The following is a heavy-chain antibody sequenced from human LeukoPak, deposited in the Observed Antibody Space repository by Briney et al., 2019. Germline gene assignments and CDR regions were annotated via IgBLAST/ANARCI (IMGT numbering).Heavy chain of an antibody. D-gene: IGHD3-10*01. V-gene: IGHV3-7*04. Sequence: PGGSLRLSCAASGFTFSSYSMNWVRQAPGKGLEWVANIKQDGNEKYYVDSVKGRFTISRDNAKNSLYLHMNSLRAEDTAVYYCAREYFYGSGSYYNGYWGQGALVTVSS. CDR3: AREYFYGSGSYYNGY. CDR2: IKQDGNEK. J-gene: IGHJ4*02. CDR1: GFTFSSYS.